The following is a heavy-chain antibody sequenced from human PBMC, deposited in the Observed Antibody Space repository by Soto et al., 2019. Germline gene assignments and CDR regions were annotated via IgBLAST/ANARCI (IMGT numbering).Heavy chain of an antibody. D-gene: IGHD1-26*01. CDR1: GYTLTELS. CDR2: FDPEDGET. V-gene: IGHV1-24*01. Sequence: GASAKVSCKVRGYTLTELSMQWLRHSPGKGLEWMGGFDPEDGETIYAQKFQGRVTMTEDTSTDTAYMELSSLRSEDTAVYYCATDRYSGSYSLSHAFDIWGQGTMVTVSS. J-gene: IGHJ3*02. CDR3: ATDRYSGSYSLSHAFDI.